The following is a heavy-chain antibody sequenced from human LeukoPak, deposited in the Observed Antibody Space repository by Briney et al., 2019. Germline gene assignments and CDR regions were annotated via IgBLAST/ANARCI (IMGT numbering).Heavy chain of an antibody. V-gene: IGHV4-4*07. CDR2: IYTSYFT. CDR1: GDSMSGYS. CDR3: ARVHIATGTYFDS. J-gene: IGHJ4*02. Sequence: SETLSLTCTISGDSMSGYSWSGLRQPAGKELEWIGRIYTSYFTEYNLSLDGRVTMSIDTSKNQFSLMLDSVTAADTAIYYCARVHIATGTYFDSWGQGALVTVSS. D-gene: IGHD3-10*01.